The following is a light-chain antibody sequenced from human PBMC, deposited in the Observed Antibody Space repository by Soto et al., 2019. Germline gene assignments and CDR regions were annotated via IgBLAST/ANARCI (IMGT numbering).Light chain of an antibody. CDR1: QSVSSN. V-gene: IGKV3-15*01. J-gene: IGKJ1*01. CDR2: GAS. CDR3: QKYNNWPRT. Sequence: EIVMTQSPATLSVSPGERATLSCRASQSVSSNLAWYQQKPGQAPRLLIYGASTRATGIPARFSGSGSGTEFTLTISGLQYEDFAVYYCQKYNNWPRTFGQGTKVEIK.